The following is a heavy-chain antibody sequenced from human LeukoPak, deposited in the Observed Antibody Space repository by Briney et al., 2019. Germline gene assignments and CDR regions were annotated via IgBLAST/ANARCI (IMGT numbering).Heavy chain of an antibody. D-gene: IGHD4-23*01. CDR2: IIPIFGKA. V-gene: IGHV1-69*13. CDR1: GGTFSNYA. Sequence: SVKVSCKASGGTFSNYAINWVRQAPGQGLEWMGGIIPIFGKANYAQKFQGRVTITADEFTRTAYMELSSLRSEDTTVYYCARGWLADTTVVTPYNYWGRGTLVSVSS. J-gene: IGHJ4*02. CDR3: ARGWLADTTVVTPYNY.